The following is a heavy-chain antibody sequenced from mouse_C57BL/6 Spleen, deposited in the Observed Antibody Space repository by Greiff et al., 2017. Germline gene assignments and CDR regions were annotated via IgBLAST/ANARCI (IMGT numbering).Heavy chain of an antibody. D-gene: IGHD1-1*01. J-gene: IGHJ1*03. CDR3: ARDYGSSLYWYFDV. CDR2: ISDGGSYT. CDR1: GFTFSSYA. V-gene: IGHV5-4*01. Sequence: DVHLVESGGGLVKPGGSLKLSCAASGFTFSSYAMSWVRQTPEKRLEWVATISDGGSYTYYPDNVKGRFTISRDNAKNNLYLQMSHLKSEDTAMYYCARDYGSSLYWYFDVWGTGTTVTVSS.